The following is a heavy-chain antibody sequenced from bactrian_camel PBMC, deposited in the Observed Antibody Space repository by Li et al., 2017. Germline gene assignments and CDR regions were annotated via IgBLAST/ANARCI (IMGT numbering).Heavy chain of an antibody. D-gene: IGHD2*01. V-gene: IGHV3S1*01. Sequence: HVQLVESGGGSVQAGGSLRLSCAASGYTYNRNCMAWFRQAPGKEREGVARIATGSGNTYYADSVKGRFTSSQDNAKNTVYLQRNSLKPEDTAMYYSAARGPYCYTKLSVRDFTYWGQGTQVTVS. CDR1: GYTYNRNC. J-gene: IGHJ6*01. CDR3: AARGPYCYTKLSVRDFTY. CDR2: IATGSGNT.